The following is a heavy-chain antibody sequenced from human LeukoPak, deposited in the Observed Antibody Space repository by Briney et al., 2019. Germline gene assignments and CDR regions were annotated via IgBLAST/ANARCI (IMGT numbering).Heavy chain of an antibody. CDR1: GGSISSYY. V-gene: IGHV4-59*01. CDR2: IYYSGST. J-gene: IGHJ2*01. CDR3: ASGYSGYGLWYFDL. Sequence: SETLPLTCTVSGGSISSYYWSWIRQPPGKGLEWIGYIYYSGSTNYNPSLKSRVTISVDTSKNQFSLKLSSVTAADTAVYYCASGYSGYGLWYFDLWGRGTLVTVSS. D-gene: IGHD5-12*01.